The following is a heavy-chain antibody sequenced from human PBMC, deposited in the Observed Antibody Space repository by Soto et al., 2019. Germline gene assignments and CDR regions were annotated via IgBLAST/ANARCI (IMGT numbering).Heavy chain of an antibody. J-gene: IGHJ4*02. CDR2: IFYSGST. Sequence: SETLSLTCTVSGGSISSSNYYWGWIRQPPGKGLEWIGNIFYSGSTYYNPSLKNRVTISVDTSKNQFSLKLSSVTAADTAVYYCARFGDYIDYWGQGTLVT. CDR1: GGSISSSNYY. V-gene: IGHV4-39*01. CDR3: ARFGDYIDY. D-gene: IGHD3-10*01.